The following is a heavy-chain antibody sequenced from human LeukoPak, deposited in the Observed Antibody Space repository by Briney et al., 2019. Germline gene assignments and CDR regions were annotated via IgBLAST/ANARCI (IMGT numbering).Heavy chain of an antibody. CDR2: IKQDGSEK. V-gene: IGHV3-7*01. CDR1: GFTFSNYW. J-gene: IGHJ4*02. Sequence: GGSLRLSCAASGFTFSNYWMSWVRQAPGKGLEWVVNIKQDGSEKYYVDSGKGRFTISRDNGKNSLYLQMNSLRAEDTAVYYCARDGPDHYYFDYWGQGTLVTVSS. CDR3: ARDGPDHYYFDY.